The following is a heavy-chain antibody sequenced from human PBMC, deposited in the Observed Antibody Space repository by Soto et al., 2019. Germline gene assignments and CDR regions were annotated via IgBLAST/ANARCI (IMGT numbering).Heavy chain of an antibody. CDR2: IYYSGST. D-gene: IGHD2-2*01. CDR3: ATYREDIVVVPTEALDAFDI. CDR1: GGSISSGDYY. V-gene: IGHV4-30-4*01. J-gene: IGHJ3*02. Sequence: PSETLSLTFTVSGGSISSGDYYWSWIRQPPGKGLEWIGYIYYSGSTYYNPSLKSRVTISVDTSKNQFSLKLSSVTAADTAVYYCATYREDIVVVPTEALDAFDIWGQGTMVTVSS.